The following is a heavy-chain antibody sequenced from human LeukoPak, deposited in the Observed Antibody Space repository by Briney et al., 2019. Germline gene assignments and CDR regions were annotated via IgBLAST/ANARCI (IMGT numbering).Heavy chain of an antibody. CDR3: ARVPDNYDILTGYDTPLG. D-gene: IGHD3-9*01. CDR2: ISSSSSYI. J-gene: IGHJ4*02. CDR1: RFTFSNYS. Sequence: GGSLRLSCAASRFTFSNYSMNWVRQAPGKGLEWVSFISSSSSYIYYADSVKGRFTISRDNAKNSLYLQMNSLRVEDTAVYYCARVPDNYDILTGYDTPLGWSQGTLVTVSS. V-gene: IGHV3-21*06.